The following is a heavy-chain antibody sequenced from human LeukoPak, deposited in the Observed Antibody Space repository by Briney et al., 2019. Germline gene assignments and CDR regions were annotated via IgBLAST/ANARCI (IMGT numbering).Heavy chain of an antibody. V-gene: IGHV4-34*01. CDR2: INHSGSA. J-gene: IGHJ4*02. Sequence: SETLSLTCAVYGGSFSGYYWSWIRQPPGKGLECIGEINHSGSANYDPPLKSRVTTSVDTSKNQFSMKLSSVTAADTAVYYCARGHNFDFWSGTFKFDYCGQGTLVTVSS. CDR1: GGSFSGYY. CDR3: ARGHNFDFWSGTFKFDY. D-gene: IGHD3-3*01.